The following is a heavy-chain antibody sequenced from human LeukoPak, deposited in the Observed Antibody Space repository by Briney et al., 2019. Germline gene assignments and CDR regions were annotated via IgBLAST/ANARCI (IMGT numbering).Heavy chain of an antibody. D-gene: IGHD4-17*01. V-gene: IGHV5-51*01. CDR2: IYPSDSDT. CDR3: ARLYGDADY. CDR1: GSIFTTYW. J-gene: IGHJ4*02. Sequence: GASPQISCQGSGSIFTTYWIGWVRPLPGKGLEWMGIIYPSDSDTRYSPSFQGQVTISADKSISTAYLQRNSLKASDTAMYYCARLYGDADYWGQGTLVTVSS.